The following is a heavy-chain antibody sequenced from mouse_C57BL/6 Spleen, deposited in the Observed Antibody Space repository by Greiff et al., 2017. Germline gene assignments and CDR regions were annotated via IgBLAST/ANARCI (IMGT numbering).Heavy chain of an antibody. D-gene: IGHD2-4*01. Sequence: EVKLVESGGGLVKPGGSLKLSCAASGFTFSSYAMSWVRQTPEKRLEWVATISDGGSYTYYPDNVKGRFTISRDNAKNNLYLQMSHLKSEDTAMYYCARDEGLRRYFDVWGTGTTVTVSS. J-gene: IGHJ1*03. CDR1: GFTFSSYA. V-gene: IGHV5-4*01. CDR2: ISDGGSYT. CDR3: ARDEGLRRYFDV.